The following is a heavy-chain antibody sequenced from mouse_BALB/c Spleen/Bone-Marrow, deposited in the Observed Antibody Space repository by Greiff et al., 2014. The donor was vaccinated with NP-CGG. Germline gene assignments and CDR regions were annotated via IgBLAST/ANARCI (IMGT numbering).Heavy chain of an antibody. CDR3: ARGSYYEGAMDY. Sequence: VHLVESGPGLVAPSQSLSITCTVSGFSLTSYGVHWVRQPPGKALEWLGVIWAGGSTNYNSALMSRLSISKDNSESQVFLKMNSLQTDDTAMYYCARGSYYEGAMDYWGQGTSVTVSS. D-gene: IGHD1-1*01. V-gene: IGHV2-9*02. CDR2: IWAGGST. CDR1: GFSLTSYG. J-gene: IGHJ4*01.